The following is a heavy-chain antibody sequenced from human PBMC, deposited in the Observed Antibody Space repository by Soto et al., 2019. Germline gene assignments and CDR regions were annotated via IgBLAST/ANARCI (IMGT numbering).Heavy chain of an antibody. Sequence: PGGSLRLSCAASGFTFSSYAMHWVRQAPGKGLEWVAVICSSSSNIYYADSVKGRFTISRDNAKNSLYLQMNSLRAEDTAVYYCARPPNYYDSRGYYGYWGLGTLVTVSS. V-gene: IGHV3-21*01. D-gene: IGHD3-22*01. CDR3: ARPPNYYDSRGYYGY. J-gene: IGHJ4*02. CDR2: ICSSSSNI. CDR1: GFTFSSYA.